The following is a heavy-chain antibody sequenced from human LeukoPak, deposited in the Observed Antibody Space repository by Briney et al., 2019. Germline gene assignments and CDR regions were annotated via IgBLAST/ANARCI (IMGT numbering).Heavy chain of an antibody. D-gene: IGHD2-21*01. CDR3: ARTSFPKNYYGSYV. Sequence: GGSLRLSCAASGFTFSSYEMNWVRQAPGKGLEWVSYISSSGSTIYYADSVKGRFTISRDNAKNSLYLQMNSLRAKDTAVYYCARTSFPKNYYGSYVWGKGTTVTVSS. V-gene: IGHV3-48*03. CDR2: ISSSGSTI. CDR1: GFTFSSYE. J-gene: IGHJ6*04.